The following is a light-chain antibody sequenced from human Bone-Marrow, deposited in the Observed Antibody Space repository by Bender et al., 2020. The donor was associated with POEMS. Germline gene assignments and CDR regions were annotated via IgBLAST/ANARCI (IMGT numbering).Light chain of an antibody. CDR2: EVT. V-gene: IGLV2-8*01. CDR1: SGDICTYNY. Sequence: HSALTQPASVSGSPGQSITISCTGTSGDICTYNYVSWYQQHPGKAPKLIIYEVTKRPSGVPDRLSGSKSGNTASLTDSGLQADDEADYFCSSYTGSDSVLFGGGTKLTVL. J-gene: IGLJ2*01. CDR3: SSYTGSDSVL.